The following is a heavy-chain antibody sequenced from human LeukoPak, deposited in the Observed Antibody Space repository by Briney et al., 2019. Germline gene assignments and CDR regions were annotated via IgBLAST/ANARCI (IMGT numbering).Heavy chain of an antibody. V-gene: IGHV5-51*01. CDR2: IYPGDSDT. CDR3: ASAEYYDSSGHYFDS. D-gene: IGHD3-22*01. Sequence: GESLKISCKGSEFSFTSNWLAWVRQMPGKGLEWMGIIYPGDSDTRYGPSFQGHVTISADKSISTAYLQWTSLQASATAIYYCASAEYYDSSGHYFDSWGQGTLVTASS. CDR1: EFSFTSNW. J-gene: IGHJ4*02.